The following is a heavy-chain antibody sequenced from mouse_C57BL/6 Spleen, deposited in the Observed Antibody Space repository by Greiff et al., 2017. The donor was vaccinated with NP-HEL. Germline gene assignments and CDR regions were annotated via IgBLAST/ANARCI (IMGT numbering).Heavy chain of an antibody. D-gene: IGHD1-1*01. CDR1: GYTFTSYW. V-gene: IGHV1-69*01. CDR3: ARVSFTTVVATDYFDY. Sequence: QVQLQQPGAELVMPGASVKLSCKASGYTFTSYWMHWVKQRPGQGLEWIGEIDPSDSYTNYNQKFKGKSTLTVDKSSSTAYMQLSSLTSEDSAVYYCARVSFTTVVATDYFDYWGQGTTLTVSS. J-gene: IGHJ2*01. CDR2: IDPSDSYT.